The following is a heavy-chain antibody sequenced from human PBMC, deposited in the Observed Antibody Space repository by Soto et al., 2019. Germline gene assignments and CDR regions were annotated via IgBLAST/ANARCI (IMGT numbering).Heavy chain of an antibody. V-gene: IGHV1-69*13. CDR3: ARERGIAALVRGYNWFDP. Sequence: GASVKVSCKASGGTFSSYAISWVRQAPGQGLEWMGGIIPIFGTANYAQKFQGRLTLTADESTSTAYMELSSLRSEDTAVYYCARERGIAALVRGYNWFDPWGQGTLVTVSS. D-gene: IGHD6-13*01. CDR2: IIPIFGTA. CDR1: GGTFSSYA. J-gene: IGHJ5*02.